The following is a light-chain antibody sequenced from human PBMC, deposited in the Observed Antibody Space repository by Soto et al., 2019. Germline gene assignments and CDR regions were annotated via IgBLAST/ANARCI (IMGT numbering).Light chain of an antibody. CDR2: GAS. CDR1: QSVSIL. V-gene: IGKV3-20*01. J-gene: IGKJ1*01. Sequence: ETVLRQSPATLSVSPGETANLSCRASQSVSILLAWYQQKPGQAPRLLIYGASSRATGIPDRFSGSGSGTDFTLTISRLEPEDFAVYYCQQYGSSPRTFGQGTKVDI. CDR3: QQYGSSPRT.